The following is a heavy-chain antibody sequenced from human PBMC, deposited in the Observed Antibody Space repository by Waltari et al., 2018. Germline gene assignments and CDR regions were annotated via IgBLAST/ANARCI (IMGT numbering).Heavy chain of an antibody. V-gene: IGHV4-59*01. CDR2: IYYSGST. J-gene: IGHJ3*02. D-gene: IGHD6-6*01. CDR1: GGSISSYY. Sequence: QVQLQESGPGLVKPSETLSLTCTVSGGSISSYYWSWLRQPPGKGLEWIGYIYYSGSTNYNPALKSRGTISVDTSKNQFSLKLSSVTAADTAVYYCARGCSEYPDDAFDIWGQGTMVTVSS. CDR3: ARGCSEYPDDAFDI.